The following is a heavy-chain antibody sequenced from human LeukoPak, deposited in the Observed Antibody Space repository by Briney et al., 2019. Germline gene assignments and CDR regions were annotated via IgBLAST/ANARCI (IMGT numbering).Heavy chain of an antibody. CDR3: VRGGNGWPFDF. D-gene: IGHD5-24*01. CDR2: ISSKGDTI. J-gene: IGHJ4*02. V-gene: IGHV3-11*01. Sequence: GGSLRLSCTHAGFNFNDNFMDWIRQAPGKGLEWISYISSKGDTIHYSDPVKGRFSIARDNPQKSLYLQMNSLRVEDTAVYYCVRGGNGWPFDFWGQGTLVTVSS. CDR1: GFNFNDNF.